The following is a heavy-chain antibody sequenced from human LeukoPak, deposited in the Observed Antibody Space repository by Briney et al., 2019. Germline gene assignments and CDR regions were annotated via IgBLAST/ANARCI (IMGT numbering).Heavy chain of an antibody. J-gene: IGHJ4*02. CDR2: INPNSGGT. V-gene: IGHV1-2*02. D-gene: IGHD6-19*01. CDR3: ARLQWLVRAFDY. CDR1: GYTFTGYY. Sequence: ASVKVSCKASGYTFTGYYMHWVRQAPGQGLEWMGWINPNSGGTNYAQKFQGRVTMTRDTSLSTAYMVLSRLRSDDTAVYYCARLQWLVRAFDYWGQGTLVTVSS.